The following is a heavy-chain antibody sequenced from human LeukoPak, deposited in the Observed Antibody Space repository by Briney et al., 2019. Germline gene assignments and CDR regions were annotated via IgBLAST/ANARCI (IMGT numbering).Heavy chain of an antibody. V-gene: IGHV4-34*01. D-gene: IGHD6-19*01. CDR1: GGSVSAYY. J-gene: IGHJ4*02. CDR3: AEIAVAGEVIFDY. CDR2: INHSGSA. Sequence: SETLSLTCAVYGGSVSAYYWSWIRQPPGKGLEWIGDINHSGSANYNPSLKSRVTISVDTSKNQFSLKLSSVTAADTAVYYCAEIAVAGEVIFDYWGQGTLVSVSS.